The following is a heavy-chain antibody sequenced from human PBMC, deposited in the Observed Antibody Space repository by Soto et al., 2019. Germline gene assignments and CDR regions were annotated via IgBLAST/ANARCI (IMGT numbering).Heavy chain of an antibody. Sequence: PGGSLRLSCAASGFTFSNAWMNWVRQAPGKGLEWAGRIKSKTDGGTTDYAAPVKGRFTISRDDSKNTLYLQMNSLKTEDTAVYYCTTLNSGYDLGYWGQGTLVTVSS. CDR3: TTLNSGYDLGY. D-gene: IGHD5-12*01. J-gene: IGHJ4*02. CDR1: GFTFSNAW. CDR2: IKSKTDGGTT. V-gene: IGHV3-15*07.